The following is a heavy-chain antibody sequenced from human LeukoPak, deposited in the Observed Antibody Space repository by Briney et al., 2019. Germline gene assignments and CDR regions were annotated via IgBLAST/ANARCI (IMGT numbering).Heavy chain of an antibody. D-gene: IGHD6-19*01. CDR1: GFRFSSYW. CDR3: ARSSYPYYFDY. Sequence: SGGSLRLSCGASGFRFSSYWMHWVRQAPGKGLMWVSRVNNDGSSTTYADSVEGRFTISRDNARNTLYLQMNSLRAEDTAVYYCARSSYPYYFDYWGQGTLVTVSS. CDR2: VNNDGSST. J-gene: IGHJ4*02. V-gene: IGHV3-74*01.